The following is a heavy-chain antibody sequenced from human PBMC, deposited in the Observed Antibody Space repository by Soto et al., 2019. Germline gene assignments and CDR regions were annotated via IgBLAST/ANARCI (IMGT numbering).Heavy chain of an antibody. D-gene: IGHD2-21*01. V-gene: IGHV1-69*01. CDR1: GGTFSSYA. Sequence: QVQLVQSGVEVRKPGSSVKVSCKAAGGTFSSYAISWVRQFPGQWLEWMGEIISKFGAAMYAQKFQGRVTITAEESASTAYMELSSLRSEDTATYYCARGGKDRFRGSGMDVWGQGTTVTVS. CDR3: ARGGKDRFRGSGMDV. J-gene: IGHJ6*02. CDR2: IISKFGAA.